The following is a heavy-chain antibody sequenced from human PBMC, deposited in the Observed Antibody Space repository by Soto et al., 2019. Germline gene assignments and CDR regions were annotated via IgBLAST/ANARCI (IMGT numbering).Heavy chain of an antibody. CDR2: ISSSSSYI. Sequence: EVQLVESGGGLVKPGGSLRLSCAASGFTFSSYSMNWVRQAPGKGLEWVSSISSSSSYIYYADSVKGRFTISRDNAKNSLYLQMNSLRAEDTAVYYRALIDGGVGANDAFDIWGQGTMVTVSS. D-gene: IGHD1-26*01. V-gene: IGHV3-21*01. J-gene: IGHJ3*02. CDR1: GFTFSSYS. CDR3: ALIDGGVGANDAFDI.